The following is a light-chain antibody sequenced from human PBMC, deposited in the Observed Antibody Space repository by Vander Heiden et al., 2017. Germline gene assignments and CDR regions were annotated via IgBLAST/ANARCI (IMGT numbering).Light chain of an antibody. CDR3: QQYNNWPPWT. Sequence: EIAMTQSPVTLPGSPGEEATFSCRASQSVSSNLAWYQQKPGQPPRLLIYGASTRTTGIPARFSGSGSGTEFTLTISSLQSEDFAVYYCQQYNNWPPWTFGQGTKVEIK. J-gene: IGKJ1*01. V-gene: IGKV3-15*01. CDR2: GAS. CDR1: QSVSSN.